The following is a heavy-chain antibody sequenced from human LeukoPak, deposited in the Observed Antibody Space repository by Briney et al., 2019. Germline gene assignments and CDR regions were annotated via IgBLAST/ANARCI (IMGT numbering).Heavy chain of an antibody. V-gene: IGHV3-7*01. CDR3: ARAGGGVVTAIGDHDAFDI. CDR1: GFTLTNYA. Sequence: GGSLRLSCTASGFTLTNYAMNWVRQAPGKGLEWVANIKQDGSEKYYVDSVKGRFTISRDNAKNSLYLQMNSLRAEDTAVYYCARAGGGVVTAIGDHDAFDIWGQGTMVTVSS. D-gene: IGHD2-21*02. J-gene: IGHJ3*02. CDR2: IKQDGSEK.